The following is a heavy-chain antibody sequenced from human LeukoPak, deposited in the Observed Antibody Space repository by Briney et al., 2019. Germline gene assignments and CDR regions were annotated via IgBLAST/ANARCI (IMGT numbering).Heavy chain of an antibody. J-gene: IGHJ4*02. CDR3: AKGRDYGDY. V-gene: IGHV3-7*01. Sequence: GGSLRLSCAVSGFTFSSYWMTWVRQAPGKGLQWVANVNQDGREKYYMDSMKGRLNISRDNTENSVFLQLTSLRPEDAGIYFCAKGRDYGDYWGQGTLVAVSS. CDR2: VNQDGREK. CDR1: GFTFSSYW.